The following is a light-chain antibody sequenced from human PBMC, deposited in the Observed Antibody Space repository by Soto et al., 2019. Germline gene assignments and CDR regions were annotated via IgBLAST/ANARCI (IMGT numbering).Light chain of an antibody. CDR3: AAWDDSLTGVV. Sequence: QSVLTQPPSASGTPGQRVTISCSGSSSNIGSNFVYWYQQLPGTAPKLLISVDNQRPSGVPDRFSGSKSGTSASLAISGLRSEDEADYFCAAWDDSLTGVVFGGGTKLTVL. CDR2: VDN. J-gene: IGLJ2*01. CDR1: SSNIGSNF. V-gene: IGLV1-47*02.